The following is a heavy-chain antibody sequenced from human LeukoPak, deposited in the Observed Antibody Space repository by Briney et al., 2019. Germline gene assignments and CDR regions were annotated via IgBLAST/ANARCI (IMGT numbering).Heavy chain of an antibody. CDR2: VFITGIT. D-gene: IGHD3-16*01. Sequence: SDTLSLTCAVSGDSISCCYWTWIRQSAGKGLEWIGRVFITGITNYNPSLQGRVTMSVDRSKSQFSPRLRSVTAADTAIYYCVRQGYDYGAFNAWGQGTLVTVSS. V-gene: IGHV4-4*07. CDR1: GDSISCCY. J-gene: IGHJ4*02. CDR3: VRQGYDYGAFNA.